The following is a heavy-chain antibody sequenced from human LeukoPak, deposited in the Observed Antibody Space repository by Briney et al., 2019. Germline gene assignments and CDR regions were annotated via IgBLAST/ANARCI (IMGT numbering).Heavy chain of an antibody. Sequence: ASVKVSCKASGYTFTSYGISWVRQAPGQGLEWMGWISAYNGNTNYAQKLQGRVTMTTDTSTSTAYMELRSLRSEDTAVYYCARDGTTIFGVVSYYYYGMDVWGQGTTVTVSS. CDR2: ISAYNGNT. CDR1: GYTFTSYG. D-gene: IGHD3-3*01. CDR3: ARDGTTIFGVVSYYYYGMDV. J-gene: IGHJ6*02. V-gene: IGHV1-18*01.